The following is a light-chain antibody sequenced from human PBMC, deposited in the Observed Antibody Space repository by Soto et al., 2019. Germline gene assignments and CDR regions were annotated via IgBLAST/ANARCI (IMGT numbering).Light chain of an antibody. CDR1: SSNIGSNT. Sequence: QSVLTQPPSASGTPGQRVTISCSGSSSNIGSNTGNWYQQLPGTAPKLLIYNNNQRPSGVPDRFSGSKSGTSASLAISGLQSEDEADYYCAAWDGSLSAYVFGTGTKVTAL. J-gene: IGLJ1*01. CDR2: NNN. CDR3: AAWDGSLSAYV. V-gene: IGLV1-44*01.